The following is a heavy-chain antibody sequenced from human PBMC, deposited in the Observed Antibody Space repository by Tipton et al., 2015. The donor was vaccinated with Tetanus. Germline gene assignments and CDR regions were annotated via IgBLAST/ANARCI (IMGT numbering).Heavy chain of an antibody. CDR1: GYTFTGYY. Sequence: QVQLVQSGAEMKKPEASVKVSCKASGYTFTGYYIYWVRQAPGRGLEWMGWIDPTSGGTVYAQKIQGRVTMIRDTSISTAYMELRSLRFDDTAVYYCARDRGDYISYGMDVWGPGTTVTVS. CDR3: ARDRGDYISYGMDV. D-gene: IGHD3-22*01. V-gene: IGHV1-2*02. J-gene: IGHJ6*02. CDR2: IDPTSGGT.